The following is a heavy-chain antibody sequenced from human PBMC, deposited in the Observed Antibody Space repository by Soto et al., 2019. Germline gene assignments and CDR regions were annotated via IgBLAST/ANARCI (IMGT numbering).Heavy chain of an antibody. Sequence: TLSLTCSVSGDSISTVDYFWAWIRQPPGQALEYIGYIYKSTTTYYNPSFESRVAISLDTSKSQFSLTVTSVTAADTAVYFCARGRYCLTGRCFPNWFDSWGQGTLVNVSS. V-gene: IGHV4-30-4*01. CDR1: GDSISTVDYF. D-gene: IGHD2-15*01. CDR2: IYKSTTT. J-gene: IGHJ5*01. CDR3: ARGRYCLTGRCFPNWFDS.